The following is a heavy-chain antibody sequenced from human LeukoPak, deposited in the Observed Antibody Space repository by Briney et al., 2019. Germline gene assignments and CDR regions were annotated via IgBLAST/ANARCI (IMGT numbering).Heavy chain of an antibody. J-gene: IGHJ6*03. D-gene: IGHD5-18*01. CDR3: ARGYNYGNDYYYYYMDV. V-gene: IGHV1-8*03. Sequence: GASVKVSCKASGYTFTNYDINWVRQATGQGLEWMGSMNPNTGNTGSAQKFQGRVTFTRSTSISTAYMELSSLRSGDTAIYYCARGYNYGNDYYYYYMDVWGKGTTVTVSS. CDR1: GYTFTNYD. CDR2: MNPNTGNT.